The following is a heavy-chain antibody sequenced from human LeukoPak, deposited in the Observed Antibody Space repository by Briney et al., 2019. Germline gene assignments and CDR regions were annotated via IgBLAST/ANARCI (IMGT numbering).Heavy chain of an antibody. CDR1: GFTFSSYA. V-gene: IGHV3-23*01. Sequence: GGSLRLSCAASGFTFSSYAMSWVRQAPGKGLEWVSAISGSGGSTYYADSVKGRFTISRDNSKNTLYLQMNSLRAEDTAVYYCAKGQGDYGDYGLHAFDIWGQGTMVTVSS. J-gene: IGHJ3*02. CDR2: ISGSGGST. CDR3: AKGQGDYGDYGLHAFDI. D-gene: IGHD4-17*01.